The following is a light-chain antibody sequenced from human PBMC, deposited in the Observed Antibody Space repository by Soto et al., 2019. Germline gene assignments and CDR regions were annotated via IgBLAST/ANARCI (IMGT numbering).Light chain of an antibody. J-gene: IGKJ5*01. CDR1: QDITNY. V-gene: IGKV1-39*01. CDR3: QQSYSMPLT. Sequence: DIQMTQSPSSLSASVGDRDSITCRASQDITNYLSLYQSKPGQAPKLLIFATTRVQSGVPSSFSGRGSGSEFTLIISSLQREDFATYFCQQSYSMPLTFGQGTRLEIK. CDR2: ATT.